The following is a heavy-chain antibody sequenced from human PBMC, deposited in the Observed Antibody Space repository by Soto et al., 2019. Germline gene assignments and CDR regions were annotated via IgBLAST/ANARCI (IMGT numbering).Heavy chain of an antibody. D-gene: IGHD2-8*01. V-gene: IGHV4-59*01. CDR2: IYYSGST. J-gene: IGHJ6*02. CDR1: GGSISSYY. CDR3: AREPPGLNCTNGVCHTAYYYYGMDV. Sequence: SETLSLTCTVSGGSISSYYWSWIRQPPGKGLEWIGYIYYSGSTNYNPSLKSRVTISVDTSKNQFSLKLGSVTAADTAVYYCAREPPGLNCTNGVCHTAYYYYGMDVWGQGTTVTVSS.